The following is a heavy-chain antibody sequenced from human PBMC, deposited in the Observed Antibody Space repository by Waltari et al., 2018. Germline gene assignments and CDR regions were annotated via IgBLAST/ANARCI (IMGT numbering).Heavy chain of an antibody. CDR2: IIPIFGTA. CDR1: GGTFSSYA. J-gene: IGHJ4*02. CDR3: ARDGSSLGYCSGGSCPGDY. D-gene: IGHD2-15*01. V-gene: IGHV1-69*08. Sequence: QVQLVQSGAEVKKPGSSVKVSCKASGGTFSSYAISWVLQAPGQGLEWMGRIIPIFGTANYAQKFQGRVTITADKSTSTAYMELSSLRSEDTAVYYCARDGSSLGYCSGGSCPGDYWGQGTLVTVSS.